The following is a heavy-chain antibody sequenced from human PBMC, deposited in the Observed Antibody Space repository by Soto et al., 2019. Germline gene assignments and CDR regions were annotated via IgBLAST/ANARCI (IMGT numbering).Heavy chain of an antibody. V-gene: IGHV3-74*01. J-gene: IGHJ4*02. CDR2: INSDGSST. CDR1: GFTFSSYW. CDR3: VRTSLVVAAATREDY. Sequence: EVQLVESGGGLVQPGGSLRLSCAASGFTFSSYWMHWVRQAPGKGLVWASRINSDGSSTSYADSVKGRFTISRDNAKNMLYLQMNSLRAEDTAVYYCVRTSLVVAAATREDYWGQGTLVTVSS. D-gene: IGHD2-15*01.